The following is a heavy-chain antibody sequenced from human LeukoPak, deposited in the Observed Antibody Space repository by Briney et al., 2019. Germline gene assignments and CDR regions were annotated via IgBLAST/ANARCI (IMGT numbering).Heavy chain of an antibody. J-gene: IGHJ6*03. D-gene: IGHD6-19*01. Sequence: SETLSLTCTVSGGSVSRSPYYWGWIRQPPGKGLEWIGNIYYSGSTYYNPSLKSRVTISVDTSKNQFSLQLNSVTPEDTAVYYCARDPRSGWLYVDVWGKGTTVTISS. CDR3: ARDPRSGWLYVDV. V-gene: IGHV4-39*07. CDR1: GGSVSRSPYY. CDR2: IYYSGST.